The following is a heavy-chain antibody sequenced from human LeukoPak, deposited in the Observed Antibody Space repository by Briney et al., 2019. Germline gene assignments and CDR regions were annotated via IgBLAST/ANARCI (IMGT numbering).Heavy chain of an antibody. CDR2: IIPSLGTA. CDR1: GGTFSSYA. Sequence: SVKVSCKASGGTFSSYAISWVRQAPGQGLGWMGGIIPSLGTANYAQKFKGRVTITADKSTSTAYMELSSLRSEDTAVYYCARDRIAVAGRKYYYYMDVWGKGTTVTVSS. D-gene: IGHD6-19*01. J-gene: IGHJ6*03. V-gene: IGHV1-69*06. CDR3: ARDRIAVAGRKYYYYMDV.